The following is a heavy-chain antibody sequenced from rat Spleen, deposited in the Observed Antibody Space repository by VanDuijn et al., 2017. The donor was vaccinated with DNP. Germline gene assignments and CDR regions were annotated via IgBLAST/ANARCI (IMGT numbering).Heavy chain of an antibody. D-gene: IGHD1-11*01. CDR2: ISNTGDNT. CDR1: GFIFSNYW. J-gene: IGHJ3*01. V-gene: IGHV5-31*01. CDR3: ARQELRRTYWFAY. Sequence: EVQLVESGGGPVQPGRSLKLSCVASGFIFSNYWMTWIRQAPGKGLEWVASISNTGDNTYYSDSVKGRFSLSRDNAQNTVYLQMNSLRSEDTATYYCARQELRRTYWFAYWGQGTLVTVSS.